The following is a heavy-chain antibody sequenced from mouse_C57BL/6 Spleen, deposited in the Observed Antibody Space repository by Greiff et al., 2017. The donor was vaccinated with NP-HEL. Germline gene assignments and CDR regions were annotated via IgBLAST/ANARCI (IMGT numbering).Heavy chain of an antibody. D-gene: IGHD1-1*01. CDR1: GFSFNTYA. CDR2: IRSKSNNYAT. Sequence: EVKLMESGGGLVQPKGSLKLSCAASGFSFNTYAMNWVRQAPGKGVEWVARIRSKSNNYATYYADSVKDRFTISRDDSESMLYLQMNNLKTEDTAMYYCVRPDYGNAMDYWGQGTSVTVSS. J-gene: IGHJ4*01. CDR3: VRPDYGNAMDY. V-gene: IGHV10-1*01.